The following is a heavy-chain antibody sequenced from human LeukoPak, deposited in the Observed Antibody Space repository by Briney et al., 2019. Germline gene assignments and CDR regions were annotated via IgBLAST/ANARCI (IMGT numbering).Heavy chain of an antibody. J-gene: IGHJ6*02. Sequence: PGGSLRLSCAASGFTFRNFWMTWVRQAPGKGLGWVANIKQDGSEKHYVDSVKGRFTIPRDNAKNSLYLQMNSLRAEDTAVYYCGGPNPLLERPSAMDVWGQGTTVTVSS. D-gene: IGHD6-25*01. V-gene: IGHV3-7*03. CDR1: GFTFRNFW. CDR2: IKQDGSEK. CDR3: GGPNPLLERPSAMDV.